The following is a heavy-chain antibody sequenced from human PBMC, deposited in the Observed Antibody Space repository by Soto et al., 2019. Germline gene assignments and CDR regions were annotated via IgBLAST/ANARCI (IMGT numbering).Heavy chain of an antibody. V-gene: IGHV1-3*01. Sequence: QVQLVQSGAEVKKPGASVKVSCKASGYTFTSYAMHWVRQAPGQRLEWMGWINAGNGNTKYSQKFQGRVTITRDTSASTAYMELSSLRSEDTAVYYCAGDPRRCSSTSCYVGWFDPWGQGTLVTVSS. CDR1: GYTFTSYA. D-gene: IGHD2-2*01. CDR2: INAGNGNT. CDR3: AGDPRRCSSTSCYVGWFDP. J-gene: IGHJ5*02.